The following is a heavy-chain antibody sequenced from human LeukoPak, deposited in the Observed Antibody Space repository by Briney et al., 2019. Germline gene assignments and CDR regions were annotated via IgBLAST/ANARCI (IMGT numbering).Heavy chain of an antibody. CDR1: AFTFSGTA. Sequence: GTLRRSGAASAFTFSGTARDRDRQAYGKGLEWFGRIRSKDNRYAPAYAASVKGTFTISREDSKNTAYLQMNSLKTEDTAVYYCTSSGGYSSRNWGQGTLVTVSS. D-gene: IGHD6-13*01. CDR2: IRSKDNRYAP. V-gene: IGHV3-73*01. CDR3: TSSGGYSSRN. J-gene: IGHJ4*02.